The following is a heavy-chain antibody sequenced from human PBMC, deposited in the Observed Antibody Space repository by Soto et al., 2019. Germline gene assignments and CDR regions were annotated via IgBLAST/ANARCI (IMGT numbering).Heavy chain of an antibody. CDR1: GFTFSSYA. J-gene: IGHJ6*03. Sequence: PGGSLRLSCAASGFTFSSYAMSWVRQAPGKGLEWVSAISGSGGSTYYADSVKGRFTISRDNSKNTLYLQMNSLRAEDTAVYYCANSEHDGDYYYYMDVWGKGTTVTVSS. D-gene: IGHD1-1*01. CDR3: ANSEHDGDYYYYMDV. V-gene: IGHV3-23*01. CDR2: ISGSGGST.